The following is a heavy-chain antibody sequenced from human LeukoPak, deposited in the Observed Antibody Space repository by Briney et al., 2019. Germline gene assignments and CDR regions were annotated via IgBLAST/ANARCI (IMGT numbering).Heavy chain of an antibody. D-gene: IGHD1-26*01. CDR2: ISRSRDYI. CDR3: AAVVGSGSYYDD. V-gene: IGHV3-21*01. J-gene: IGHJ4*02. Sequence: GGSLRLSCAASGFTFSSYNMNWVRQAPGKGLEWVSSISRSRDYIYYADSVKGRFTISRDNAKNSLYLQMNSLRAEDTAVYYCAAVVGSGSYYDDWGRGALVTVSS. CDR1: GFTFSSYN.